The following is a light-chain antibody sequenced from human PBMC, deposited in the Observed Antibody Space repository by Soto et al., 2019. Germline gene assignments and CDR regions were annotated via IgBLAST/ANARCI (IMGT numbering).Light chain of an antibody. V-gene: IGLV2-23*01. J-gene: IGLJ2*01. CDR3: CSYAGSSYVV. CDR1: SSDVGSYNL. Sequence: QSALTQPASVSGSPGQSITISCTGTSSDVGSYNLVSWYQQHPGKAPKLMIYEGSKRPSGGSNRFSGSKSGNTASLTISGLQAEDEADYYCCSYAGSSYVVFGGGTKLTVL. CDR2: EGS.